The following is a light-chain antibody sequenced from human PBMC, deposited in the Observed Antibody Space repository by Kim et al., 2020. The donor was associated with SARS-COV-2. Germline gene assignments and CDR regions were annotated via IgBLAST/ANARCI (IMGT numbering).Light chain of an antibody. CDR2: HAS. CDR3: QQRSNGRHT. CDR1: QGVSTY. Sequence: EIVLTQSPATLSLSPGERATLSCRASQGVSTYLAWYQQRPGQSPRLLIYHASNRATGIPARFSGSGSGTDFTLTISSLEPEDFAVYYCQQRSNGRHTFGRGTKLEI. V-gene: IGKV3-11*01. J-gene: IGKJ2*01.